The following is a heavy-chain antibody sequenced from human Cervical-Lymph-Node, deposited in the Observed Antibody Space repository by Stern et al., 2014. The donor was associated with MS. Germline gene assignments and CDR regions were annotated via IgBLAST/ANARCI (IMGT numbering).Heavy chain of an antibody. Sequence: QVTLRESGPTLVKPTQTLTLTCTFSGFSLRTSRVGVGWIRQPPGKALEWLALIYWDDDKRYSPSLKSRLTIAKDTSKNQVVLTLTNMDPVDTATYYCAHLVLRFSEWGGYYFDFWGQGTLVTASS. CDR3: AHLVLRFSEWGGYYFDF. J-gene: IGHJ4*02. CDR1: GFSLRTSRVG. V-gene: IGHV2-5*02. CDR2: IYWDDDK. D-gene: IGHD3-3*01.